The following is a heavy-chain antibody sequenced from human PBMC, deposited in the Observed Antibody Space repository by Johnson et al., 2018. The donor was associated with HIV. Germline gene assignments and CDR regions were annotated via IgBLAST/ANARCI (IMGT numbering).Heavy chain of an antibody. D-gene: IGHD1-26*01. CDR2: IWYDGSNK. Sequence: QLVESGGGVVQPGRSLRLSCAASGFTFSYYAMHWVRQAPGKGLEWVAVIWYDGSNKYYADSVKGRFTISRDNSKNTLYLQMNSLRAEDTAVYYCAKAEGATSAFDIWGQGTMVTVSS. CDR3: AKAEGATSAFDI. V-gene: IGHV3-33*06. CDR1: GFTFSYYA. J-gene: IGHJ3*02.